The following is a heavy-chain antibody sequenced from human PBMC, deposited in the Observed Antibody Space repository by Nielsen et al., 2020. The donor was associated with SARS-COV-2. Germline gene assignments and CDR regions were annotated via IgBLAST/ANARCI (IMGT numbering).Heavy chain of an antibody. V-gene: IGHV4-59*01. D-gene: IGHD3-3*01. J-gene: IGHJ5*02. Sequence: GSLRLSCTVSGGSISSYYWSWIRQPPGKGLEWIGYIYYSGSTNYNPSLKSRVTISVDTSKNQFSLKLSSVTAADTAVYYCARSYDFWSGYYNWFDPWGQGTLVTVSS. CDR3: ARSYDFWSGYYNWFDP. CDR2: IYYSGST. CDR1: GGSISSYY.